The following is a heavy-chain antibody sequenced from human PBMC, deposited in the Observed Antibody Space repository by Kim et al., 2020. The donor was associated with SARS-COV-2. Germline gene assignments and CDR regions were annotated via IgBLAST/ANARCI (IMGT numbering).Heavy chain of an antibody. Sequence: SETLSLTCIVSGGSINSRSYYWGWIRQPPGKGLEWIGSIYYSGSTYYNPSLKSRVTLSEDTSKNQFSLKLSSVTAADTAVYYCARHGYGFYTLVDYWGQGTLVTVSS. CDR2: IYYSGST. D-gene: IGHD6-13*01. CDR1: GGSINSRSYY. J-gene: IGHJ4*02. V-gene: IGHV4-39*01. CDR3: ARHGYGFYTLVDY.